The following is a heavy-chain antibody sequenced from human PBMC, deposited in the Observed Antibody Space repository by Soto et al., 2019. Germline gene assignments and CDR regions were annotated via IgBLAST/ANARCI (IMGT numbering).Heavy chain of an antibody. J-gene: IGHJ4*02. Sequence: SETLSLTCAVSGDSLGSPDYFWGWIRLPPGKGPEWIASVHSSGSTYYNPSLKSRVTISVDTSKNQFSLKLSSVTAADTAVYYCARGDVDGSGSYIAYWGQGTLVTVSS. CDR3: ARGDVDGSGSYIAY. D-gene: IGHD3-10*01. V-gene: IGHV4-39*01. CDR2: VHSSGST. CDR1: GDSLGSPDYF.